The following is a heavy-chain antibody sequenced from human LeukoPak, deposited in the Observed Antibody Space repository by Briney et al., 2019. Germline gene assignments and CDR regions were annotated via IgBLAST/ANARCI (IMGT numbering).Heavy chain of an antibody. CDR3: AGNTNILGDVNWFDP. D-gene: IGHD2-8*01. J-gene: IGHJ5*02. Sequence: PSETLSLTXTVSGASISNYYWNWIRQPPGKGLEWIGFIYNSGNTKYNPSLRGRVTISLDTSKNQFSLNLNSVTTADTAVYYCAGNTNILGDVNWFDPWGQGTLVTVSS. CDR1: GASISNYY. CDR2: IYNSGNT. V-gene: IGHV4-59*01.